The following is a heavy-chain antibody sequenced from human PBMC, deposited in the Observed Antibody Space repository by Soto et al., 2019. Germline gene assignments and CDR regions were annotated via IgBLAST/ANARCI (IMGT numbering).Heavy chain of an antibody. D-gene: IGHD2-15*01. CDR1: GGPFSSYA. CDR2: IIPIFGTA. J-gene: IGHJ4*02. CDR3: ARDLRSGGSCYAY. Sequence: GASVKVCFKASGGPFSSYAISWVRQAPGQGLEWMGGIIPIFGTANCAQKFQGRVTITADESTSTAYMELSSLRSEDTAVYYCARDLRSGGSCYAYWGQGTMVTVSS. V-gene: IGHV1-69*13.